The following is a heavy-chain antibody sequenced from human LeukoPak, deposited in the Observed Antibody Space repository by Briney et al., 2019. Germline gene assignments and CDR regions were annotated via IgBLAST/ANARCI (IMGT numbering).Heavy chain of an antibody. CDR3: AMGEVTIFGVVHYYYYGMDV. V-gene: IGHV4-61*02. CDR1: GGSISSGSYY. J-gene: IGHJ6*02. CDR2: IYTSGST. D-gene: IGHD3-3*01. Sequence: SQTLSLTCTVSGGSISSGSYYWSWIRQPAGKGLEWIGRIYTSGSTNYNPSLKSRVTISVDTSKNQCSLKLSSVTAADTAVYYCAMGEVTIFGVVHYYYYGMDVWGQGTTVTVSS.